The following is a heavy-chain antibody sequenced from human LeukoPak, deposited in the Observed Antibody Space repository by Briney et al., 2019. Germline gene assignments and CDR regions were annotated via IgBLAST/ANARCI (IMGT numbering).Heavy chain of an antibody. CDR2: IYTSGST. D-gene: IGHD6-19*01. CDR3: ARSTPTYSSGWYSAYFDY. CDR1: GGSISSYY. J-gene: IGHJ4*02. Sequence: SETLSLTCTVSGGSISSYYWSWIRQPAGKGLEWIGRIYTSGSTNYNPSLKSRVTMSVDTSKNQFSLRLSSVTAADTALYYCARSTPTYSSGWYSAYFDYWGQGTLVTVSS. V-gene: IGHV4-4*07.